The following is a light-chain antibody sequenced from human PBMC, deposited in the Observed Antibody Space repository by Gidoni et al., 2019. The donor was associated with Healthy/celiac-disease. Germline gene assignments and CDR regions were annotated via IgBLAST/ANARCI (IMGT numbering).Light chain of an antibody. CDR1: QCIGRS. V-gene: IGKV1-5*03. CDR2: QAS. CDR3: QHYSTYPVT. J-gene: IGKJ5*01. Sequence: SQMAQSPSTLSASIGDRVTITCRASQCIGRSLAWYQQKPGKAPKFLIYQASTLESDVPSRFSGRGSGTEFSLTITNLQPDDSATYYCQHYSTYPVTFGQGTRLEIK.